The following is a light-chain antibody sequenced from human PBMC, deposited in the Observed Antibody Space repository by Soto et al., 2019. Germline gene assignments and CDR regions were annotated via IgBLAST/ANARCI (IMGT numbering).Light chain of an antibody. Sequence: QSALTQPRSVSGSPGQSVTISCTGTSSDVGGYNYVSWYQQHPGKAPKLMIYDVSKRPSGVPDRFSGSKSGNTASLTISGLQAEDEADYYGCSYAGSDTDVVGTGTKLTVL. CDR3: CSYAGSDTDV. CDR2: DVS. CDR1: SSDVGGYNY. J-gene: IGLJ1*01. V-gene: IGLV2-11*01.